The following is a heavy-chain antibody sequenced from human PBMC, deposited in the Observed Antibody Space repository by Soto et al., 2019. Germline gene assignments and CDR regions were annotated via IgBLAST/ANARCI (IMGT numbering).Heavy chain of an antibody. J-gene: IGHJ4*02. V-gene: IGHV4-59*12. Sequence: SETLSLTCRVSVGSISSYYWSWIRQPPGKGLEWIGYMYNTGSTIYNPSLKSRVTISVDRSKNQFSLKLSSVTAADTAVYYCAAGGGLPRYYWGQGTLVTVSS. CDR3: AAGGGLPRYY. D-gene: IGHD5-12*01. CDR1: VGSISSYY. CDR2: MYNTGST.